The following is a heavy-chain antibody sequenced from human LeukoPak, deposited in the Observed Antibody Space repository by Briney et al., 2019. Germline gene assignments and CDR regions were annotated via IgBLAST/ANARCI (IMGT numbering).Heavy chain of an antibody. Sequence: SETLSLTCTVSGGSINTYFWTWIRQPAGKGLQWIGRIYPSGSTHYSPSLKSRLTMSVDTSNNQFSLKLSSVTAADTAVYYCARDRYGGIIDSWGQGTLVSVSS. V-gene: IGHV4-4*07. CDR1: GGSINTYF. CDR3: ARDRYGGIIDS. D-gene: IGHD1-1*01. J-gene: IGHJ4*02. CDR2: IYPSGST.